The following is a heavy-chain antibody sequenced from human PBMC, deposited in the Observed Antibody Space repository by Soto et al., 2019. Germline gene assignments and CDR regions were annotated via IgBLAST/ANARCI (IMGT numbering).Heavy chain of an antibody. CDR1: GGTFSSYA. Sequence: GASVKVSCKASGGTFSSYAISWVRQAPGQGLEWMGGIIPIFGTANYAQKFQGRVTITADESTSTAYMELSSLRSEDTAVYYCAIRNGIVVVVAAMVLDYWGQGTLVTVSS. CDR3: AIRNGIVVVVAAMVLDY. V-gene: IGHV1-69*13. D-gene: IGHD2-15*01. CDR2: IIPIFGTA. J-gene: IGHJ4*02.